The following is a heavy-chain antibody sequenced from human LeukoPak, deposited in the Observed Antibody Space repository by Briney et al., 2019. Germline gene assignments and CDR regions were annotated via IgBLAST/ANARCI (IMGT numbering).Heavy chain of an antibody. V-gene: IGHV1-2*02. CDR1: GYTFTGYY. CDR3: ARGVAAQPFLFDY. J-gene: IGHJ4*02. Sequence: GASVKVSCKASGYTFTGYYMHWVRQAPGQGLEWMGWINPNSGGTYYAQKFQGRVTMTRDTSITTAYMELSRLRSDDTAVYYCARGVAAQPFLFDYWGQGTLVTVSS. D-gene: IGHD6-6*01. CDR2: INPNSGGT.